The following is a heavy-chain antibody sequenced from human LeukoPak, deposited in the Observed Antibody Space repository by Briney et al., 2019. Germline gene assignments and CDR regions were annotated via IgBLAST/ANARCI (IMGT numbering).Heavy chain of an antibody. Sequence: GGSLRLSCAASGFTFTSYSMNWVRQAPGKGLEWVSSISSSSSYIYYADSVRGRFTISRDKAKNSLYLQMNSLRAEDTAVYYCARDHSSGWYGNMDVWGKGTTVTVSS. V-gene: IGHV3-21*01. CDR3: ARDHSSGWYGNMDV. CDR1: GFTFTSYS. D-gene: IGHD6-19*01. CDR2: ISSSSSYI. J-gene: IGHJ6*03.